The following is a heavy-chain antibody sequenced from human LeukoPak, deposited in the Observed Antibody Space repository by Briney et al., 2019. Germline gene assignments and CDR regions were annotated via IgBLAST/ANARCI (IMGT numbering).Heavy chain of an antibody. CDR2: IYSGGST. V-gene: IGHV3-66*01. J-gene: IGHJ4*02. CDR1: GFTVSSNY. Sequence: PGGSLRLSCAASGFTVSSNYMSWVRQARGKGLEWVSVIYSGGSTYYADAVKGRFTVSRDNSKNTLYLQMNSLRAEDTAVYYCARDRSGPNWGSGAYWGQGTLVTVSS. D-gene: IGHD7-27*01. CDR3: ARDRSGPNWGSGAY.